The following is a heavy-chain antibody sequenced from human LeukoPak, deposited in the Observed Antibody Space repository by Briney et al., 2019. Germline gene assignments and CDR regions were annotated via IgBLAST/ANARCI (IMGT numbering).Heavy chain of an antibody. Sequence: ASVKVSCKASGGTFSSYTITWVRQAPGQGLEWMGGIIPIFGTANYAQKFQGRVTITADESTSTAYMELSSVRSKDTAVYYCARRSIAARPGFDYWGQGTLVTVSS. V-gene: IGHV1-69*13. D-gene: IGHD6-6*01. CDR1: GGTFSSYT. J-gene: IGHJ4*02. CDR3: ARRSIAARPGFDY. CDR2: IIPIFGTA.